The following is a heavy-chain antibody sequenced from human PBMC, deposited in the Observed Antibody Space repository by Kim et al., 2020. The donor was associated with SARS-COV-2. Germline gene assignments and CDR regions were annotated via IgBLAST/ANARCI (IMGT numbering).Heavy chain of an antibody. V-gene: IGHV1-2*02. CDR3: ALRTQFWTGFDY. D-gene: IGHD3-3*01. Sequence: ASVKVSCKASGYTFTGYYIHWVRQAPGKGLEWMGWVNLNNGDTNYSKKFQGRVTMTKDTSASTAYMEVSRLRSDDTALLYCALRTQFWTGFDYWGQGTLVTVSS. J-gene: IGHJ4*02. CDR1: GYTFTGYY. CDR2: VNLNNGDT.